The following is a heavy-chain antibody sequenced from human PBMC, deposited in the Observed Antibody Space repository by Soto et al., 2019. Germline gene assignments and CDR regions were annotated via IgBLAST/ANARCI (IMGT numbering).Heavy chain of an antibody. CDR2: ISFDGSNK. J-gene: IGHJ6*02. Sequence: SLAAPWFPLSSLCMHPGPPAPGQGVGWVAVISFDGSNKYYADSVKGRFTISRDNSKNTLSLQMNSLKAEDTAVYYCAKDTSKYSNNWPAYYGLDVWGQGTTVTVSS. CDR3: AKDTSKYSNNWPAYYGLDV. CDR1: WFPLSSLC. D-gene: IGHD1-1*01. V-gene: IGHV3-30*18.